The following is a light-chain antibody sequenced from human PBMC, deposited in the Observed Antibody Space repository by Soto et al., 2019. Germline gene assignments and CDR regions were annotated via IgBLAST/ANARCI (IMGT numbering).Light chain of an antibody. CDR3: QQYATPPHT. J-gene: IGKJ4*01. V-gene: IGKV3-20*01. Sequence: EIVLTQSPGTLSVSPGQRATLSCRASQSVGRNYLAWYQQKPGQTPRLLIHGASSRATGIPDWFSASGSGTDYTLTVSRLEPEEFAVYYCQQYATPPHTCGGGTKVETK. CDR1: QSVGRNY. CDR2: GAS.